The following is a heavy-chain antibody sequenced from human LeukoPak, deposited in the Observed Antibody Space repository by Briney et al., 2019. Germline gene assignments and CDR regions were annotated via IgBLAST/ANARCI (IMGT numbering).Heavy chain of an antibody. Sequence: GGSLRLSCAASGFTFSSYGMHWVRQAPGKGLEWVAFIRYDGSNKYYADSVKGRFTISRDNSKNTLYLQMNSLRAEDTAVYYCARDARITIFGVAPIDYWGQGTLVTVSS. CDR1: GFTFSSYG. CDR2: IRYDGSNK. D-gene: IGHD3-3*01. J-gene: IGHJ4*02. CDR3: ARDARITIFGVAPIDY. V-gene: IGHV3-30*02.